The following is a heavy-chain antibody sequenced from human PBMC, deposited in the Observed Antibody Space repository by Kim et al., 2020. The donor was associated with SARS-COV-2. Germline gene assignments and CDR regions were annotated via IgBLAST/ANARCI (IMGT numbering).Heavy chain of an antibody. CDR2: ISSNGGST. CDR3: VKVGYGSSSHLFGIDD. CDR1: GFTFSSYA. D-gene: IGHD5-12*01. V-gene: IGHV3-64D*06. J-gene: IGHJ6*01. Sequence: GGSLRLSCSASGFTFSSYAMHWVRQAPGKGLEYVSAISSNGGSTYYADSVKGGFTISRDNSKNTLYLQMSSLRAEDTAVYYCVKVGYGSSSHLFGIDDWGQGTTAADSS.